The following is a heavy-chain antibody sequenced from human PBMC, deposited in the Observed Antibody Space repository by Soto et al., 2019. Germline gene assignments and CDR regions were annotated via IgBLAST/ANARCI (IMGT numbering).Heavy chain of an antibody. CDR2: ISYSGRT. Sequence: SETLSLTCTVSGDSISSGAYYWSWIRQHPGKGLEWIGYISYSGRTYYNPSLKSRVTISVDTSKNQFSLKLSSVTAADTAVYYCTRHVTLNYFDYWGQGTLVTVSS. V-gene: IGHV4-31*03. CDR1: GDSISSGAYY. J-gene: IGHJ4*02. CDR3: TRHVTLNYFDY. D-gene: IGHD3-10*02.